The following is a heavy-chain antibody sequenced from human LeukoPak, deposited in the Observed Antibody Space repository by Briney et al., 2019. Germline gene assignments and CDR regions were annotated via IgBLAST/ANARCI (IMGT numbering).Heavy chain of an antibody. V-gene: IGHV4-59*08. CDR1: GGSISSYY. CDR2: IYYSGST. D-gene: IGHD6-19*01. CDR3: ARHRSPIAVAGP. Sequence: PSETLSFTCTVSGGSISSYYWSWIRQPPGKGLEWIGYIYYSGSTNYNPSLKSRVTISVDTSRNQFSLKLSSVTAADTAVYYCARHRSPIAVAGPWGQGTLVTVSS. J-gene: IGHJ5*02.